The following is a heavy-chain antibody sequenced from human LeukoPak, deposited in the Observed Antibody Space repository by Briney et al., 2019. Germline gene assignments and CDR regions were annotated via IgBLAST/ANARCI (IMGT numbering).Heavy chain of an antibody. D-gene: IGHD1-26*01. V-gene: IGHV3-21*01. CDR2: ISHTGSYI. CDR1: GFTFATYS. Sequence: GGSLRLSCAASGFTFATYSMNWISQAPGKGLEWVSSISHTGSYIYYADSMRGRFTTSRDNAKNSLYLHMDSLRAEDTAVYYCARDGYGGSYEYSGTYSEYYGMDVWGQGTMVTVSS. J-gene: IGHJ6*02. CDR3: ARDGYGGSYEYSGTYSEYYGMDV.